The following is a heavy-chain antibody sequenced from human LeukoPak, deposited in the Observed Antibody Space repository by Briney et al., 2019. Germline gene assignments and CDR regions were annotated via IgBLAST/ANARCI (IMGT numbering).Heavy chain of an antibody. D-gene: IGHD3-16*01. CDR2: IRASGRTT. V-gene: IGHV3-23*01. CDR3: ARKGAGLSKYMDV. Sequence: GGSLRLSGAASGFNFWNYGMNWVRQAPGKGLEWGSGIRASGRTTDYADSVKGRFTISRDTSKNTLHLQMNSLRAEDTAVFYCARKGAGLSKYMDVWGKGTTVTISS. CDR1: GFNFWNYG. J-gene: IGHJ6*03.